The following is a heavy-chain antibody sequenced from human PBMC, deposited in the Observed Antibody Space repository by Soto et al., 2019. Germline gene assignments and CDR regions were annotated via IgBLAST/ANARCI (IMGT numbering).Heavy chain of an antibody. CDR2: IKQDGSEK. CDR3: ARAALAAAGNPEYFQH. D-gene: IGHD6-13*01. CDR1: GFTFSSYW. V-gene: IGHV3-7*04. J-gene: IGHJ1*01. Sequence: SCAASGFTFSSYWMSWVRQAPGKGLEWVANIKQDGSEKYYVDSVKGRFTISRDNAKNSLYLQMNSLRAEDTAVYYCARAALAAAGNPEYFQHWGQGTLVTVSS.